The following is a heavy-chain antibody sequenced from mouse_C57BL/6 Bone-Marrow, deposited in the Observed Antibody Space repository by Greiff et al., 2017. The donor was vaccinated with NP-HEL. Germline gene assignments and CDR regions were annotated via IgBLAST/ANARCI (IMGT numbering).Heavy chain of an antibody. Sequence: VQRVESGPELVKPGASVKISCKASGYSFTSYYIHWVKQRPGQGLEWIGWIYPGSGNTKYNEKFKGKATLTADTSSSTAYMQLSSLTSEDSAVYYCARDYGSSSRYFDVWGTGTTVTVSS. V-gene: IGHV1-66*01. CDR2: IYPGSGNT. J-gene: IGHJ1*03. CDR1: GYSFTSYY. CDR3: ARDYGSSSRYFDV. D-gene: IGHD1-1*01.